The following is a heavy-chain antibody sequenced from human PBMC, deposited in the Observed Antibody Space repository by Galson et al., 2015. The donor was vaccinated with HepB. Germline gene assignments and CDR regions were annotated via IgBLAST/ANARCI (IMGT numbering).Heavy chain of an antibody. CDR3: ARGALVAGVAATQNNWFDP. V-gene: IGHV1-18*01. J-gene: IGHJ5*02. D-gene: IGHD2-15*01. Sequence: SVKVSCKASGYTFSSYSITWVRQAPCQGLEWMGWISAYDGSTNYAQKLQGRVTMTTDTSTTTAYMELRSLRSDDTAMYYCARGALVAGVAATQNNWFDPWGQGTLVTVSS. CDR1: GYTFSSYS. CDR2: ISAYDGST.